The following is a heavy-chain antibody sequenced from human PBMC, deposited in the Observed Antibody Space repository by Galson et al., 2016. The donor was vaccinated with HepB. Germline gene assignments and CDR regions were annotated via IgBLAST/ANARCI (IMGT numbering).Heavy chain of an antibody. D-gene: IGHD2-2*01. CDR2: ISTYSGHT. CDR1: GYTFTGYG. J-gene: IGHJ6*03. V-gene: IGHV1-18*04. Sequence: SVKVSCKATGYTFTGYGIGWVRQAPGQGLEWMGWISTYSGHTNYAKSLQGRVTMTTDTSTATAYMELRSLRYDDTAVYYCARRRPYCSSSSCYVGDYYYYYFMDVWGEGTTVTVSS. CDR3: ARRRPYCSSSSCYVGDYYYYYFMDV.